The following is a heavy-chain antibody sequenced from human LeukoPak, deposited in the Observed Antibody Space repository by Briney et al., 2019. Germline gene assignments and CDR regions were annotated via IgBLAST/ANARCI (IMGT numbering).Heavy chain of an antibody. CDR2: IYHSGNT. CDR1: GYTISSRYS. Sequence: PSETQSLTCAVSGYTISSRYSWGWIRQPPGKGLEWIGNIYHSGNTYYNQSLRSRVTISADMSKAQFSLKLRSVTAADTAVYYCARMERSMAADYWGQGTLVTVTS. CDR3: ARMERSMAADY. V-gene: IGHV4-38-2*01. D-gene: IGHD2-2*01. J-gene: IGHJ4*02.